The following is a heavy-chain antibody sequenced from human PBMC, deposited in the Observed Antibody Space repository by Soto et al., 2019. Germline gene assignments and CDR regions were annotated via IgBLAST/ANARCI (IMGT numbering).Heavy chain of an antibody. J-gene: IGHJ4*02. D-gene: IGHD2-8*01. CDR3: ARGLLYATTYFDY. CDR1: GDTFTTNS. CDR2: IIPVVGTT. V-gene: IGHV1-69*06. Sequence: QVQLVQSGAEVKKPGSSGKVSCKASGDTFTTNSLNWARQAPGQGLEWMGGIIPVVGTTKYAQKYQDRVTITGDKSTNTAYMELSSLRSDDAAVYYCARGLLYATTYFDYWGQGTPVTVSS.